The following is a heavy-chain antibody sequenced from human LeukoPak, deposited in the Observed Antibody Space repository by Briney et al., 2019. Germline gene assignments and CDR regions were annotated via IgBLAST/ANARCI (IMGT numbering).Heavy chain of an antibody. Sequence: ASVKVSCKASGYTFTSYAMNWVRQAPGQGLEWMGWINTNTGNPTYAQGFTGRFVFSLDTSVSTAYLQISSLKAEDTAVYYCARALMSYYYDSSGYGLFDYWGQGTLVTVSS. CDR3: ARALMSYYYDSSGYGLFDY. CDR1: GYTFTSYA. D-gene: IGHD3-22*01. CDR2: INTNTGNP. V-gene: IGHV7-4-1*02. J-gene: IGHJ4*02.